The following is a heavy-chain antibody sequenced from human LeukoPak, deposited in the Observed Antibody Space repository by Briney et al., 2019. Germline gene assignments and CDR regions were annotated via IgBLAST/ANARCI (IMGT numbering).Heavy chain of an antibody. V-gene: IGHV4-38-2*02. Sequence: PSETLSLTCTVSGYSISSGYYWGWIRQPPGKGLEWIGSIYHSGSTYYNPSLKSRVTISVDTSKNQFSLKLSSVTAADTAVYYCARVRGLGLLLWFGELSTEGYYFDYWGQGTLVTVSS. CDR1: GYSISSGYY. D-gene: IGHD3-10*01. CDR3: ARVRGLGLLLWFGELSTEGYYFDY. CDR2: IYHSGST. J-gene: IGHJ4*02.